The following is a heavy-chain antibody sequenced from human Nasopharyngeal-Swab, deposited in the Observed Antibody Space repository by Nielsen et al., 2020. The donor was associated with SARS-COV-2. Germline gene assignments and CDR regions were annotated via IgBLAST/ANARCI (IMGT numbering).Heavy chain of an antibody. CDR1: GGTFSNFA. V-gene: IGHV1-69*13. CDR2: IIPIFGTP. D-gene: IGHD3-9*01. Sequence: SVKVSCKASGGTFSNFAISWVRQAPGQGLECIGWIIPIFGTPKDAQKFQGRVTITADESTSTAFMELSSLRSEDTAVYYCARSVYDILTGYDVYYYGLDVWGPGTTVTVSS. J-gene: IGHJ6*02. CDR3: ARSVYDILTGYDVYYYGLDV.